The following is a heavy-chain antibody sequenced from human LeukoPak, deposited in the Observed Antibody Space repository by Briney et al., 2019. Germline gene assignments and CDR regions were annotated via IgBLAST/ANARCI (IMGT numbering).Heavy chain of an antibody. CDR2: ISSSGTT. V-gene: IGHV4-59*08. CDR1: DDSIDAYY. Sequence: SDTLSLTCTVSDDSIDAYYWSWIRQPPAKGLEWIGHISSSGTTNFNPSLNSRASISINPSMNQFSLKLRSVTAADTAIYFCARRGGSVSYLFDYWGQGALVAVSS. D-gene: IGHD3-10*01. CDR3: ARRGGSVSYLFDY. J-gene: IGHJ4*02.